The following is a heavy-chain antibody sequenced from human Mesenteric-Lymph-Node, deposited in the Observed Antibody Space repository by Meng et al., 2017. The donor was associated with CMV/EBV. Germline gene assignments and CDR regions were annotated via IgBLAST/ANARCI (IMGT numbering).Heavy chain of an antibody. CDR3: ARGYPMTVFDY. CDR2: ISDSGST. J-gene: IGHJ4*02. V-gene: IGHV4-31*03. D-gene: IGHD2-21*02. Sequence: CTVSGGSISSGGYYWSWIRQHPGKGLEWIGEISDSGSTNYNPSLKSRVTISIDTSTNQFSLKLNSMTAADTAVYYCARGYPMTVFDYWGQGTLVTVSS. CDR1: GGSISSGGYY.